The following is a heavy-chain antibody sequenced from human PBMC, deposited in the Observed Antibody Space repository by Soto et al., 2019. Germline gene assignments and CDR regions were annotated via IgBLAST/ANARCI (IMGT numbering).Heavy chain of an antibody. CDR1: GGSFSGYY. V-gene: IGHV4-34*01. Sequence: PSETLSLTCAVYGGSFSGYYWSWLRQPPGKGLEWIGEINHSGSPNYNPSLKSRVTISVDTSKNQFSLKMTSVTAADTAVYYCATANWSHNYFDPWGQGTLGTV. CDR3: ATANWSHNYFDP. D-gene: IGHD1-1*01. J-gene: IGHJ5*02. CDR2: INHSGSP.